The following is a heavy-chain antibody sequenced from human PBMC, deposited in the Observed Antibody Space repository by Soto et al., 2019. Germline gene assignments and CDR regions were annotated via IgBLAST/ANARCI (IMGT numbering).Heavy chain of an antibody. CDR1: GFTFSSYW. CDR3: AKSWFKARYDY. CDR2: INSDGSTT. D-gene: IGHD3-22*01. Sequence: SGFTFSSYWMHWVRQAPGKGLVWVSRINSDGSTTSYADSVKGRFTISRDNAKNTLYLQMRSLRAEDTAVYYCAKSWFKARYDYWGQGTLVTVSS. J-gene: IGHJ4*02. V-gene: IGHV3-74*01.